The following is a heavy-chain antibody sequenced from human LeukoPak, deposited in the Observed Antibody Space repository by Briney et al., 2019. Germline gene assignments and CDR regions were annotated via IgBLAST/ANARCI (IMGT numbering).Heavy chain of an antibody. CDR1: GVSIGIDDYY. V-gene: IGHV4-30-2*01. Sequence: TPSETLSLTCTVSGVSIGIDDYYWTWIRQPPGKGLEWIGYIYHRGTTYYNPSLESRVTISVDRSKNQFSLKLSSVTAADTAMFYCARVRDPYYYYMDVWGKGTTVTVSS. CDR3: ARVRDPYYYYMDV. J-gene: IGHJ6*03. CDR2: IYHRGTT. D-gene: IGHD5-24*01.